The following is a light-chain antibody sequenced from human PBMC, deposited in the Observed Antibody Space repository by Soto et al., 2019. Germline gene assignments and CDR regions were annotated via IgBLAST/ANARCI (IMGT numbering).Light chain of an antibody. Sequence: DIPMTQSPSTLSGSVGDRVTITCRASQTISSWLAWYQQKPGKAPKLLIYDASSLERGVPSRFSGSGSGTEFTLTISSLQPDDFATYYCQQYNSYSWTFGQGTKVEIK. CDR1: QTISSW. CDR2: DAS. J-gene: IGKJ1*01. CDR3: QQYNSYSWT. V-gene: IGKV1-5*01.